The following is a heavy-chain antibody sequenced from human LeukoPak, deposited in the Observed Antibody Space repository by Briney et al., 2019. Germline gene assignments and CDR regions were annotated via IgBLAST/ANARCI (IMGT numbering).Heavy chain of an antibody. CDR1: GFTFSDHS. J-gene: IGHJ4*02. V-gene: IGHV3-21*01. Sequence: SLRLSCAASGFTFSDHSMNWVRQAPGKGLEWVSSISSSSSYIYYADSVKGRFTISRDNAKNSLYLQMNSLRAEDTAVYYCARRGGIAALPLDYWGQGTLVTVSS. D-gene: IGHD6-6*01. CDR3: ARRGGIAALPLDY. CDR2: ISSSSSYI.